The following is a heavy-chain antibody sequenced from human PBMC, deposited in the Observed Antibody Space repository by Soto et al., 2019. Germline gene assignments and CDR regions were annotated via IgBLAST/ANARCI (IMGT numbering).Heavy chain of an antibody. Sequence: SETLSLTCTVSGGPVSSYYWSWVRQSPGKGLEWIGYIYYSGSTKYKPSLKGRVTISVDTSRNQFSLRVSSATAADTAVYYCARHSNRNYGLYYFDYWGLGALVTGSS. CDR1: GGPVSSYY. CDR2: IYYSGST. J-gene: IGHJ4*02. D-gene: IGHD4-4*01. CDR3: ARHSNRNYGLYYFDY. V-gene: IGHV4-59*08.